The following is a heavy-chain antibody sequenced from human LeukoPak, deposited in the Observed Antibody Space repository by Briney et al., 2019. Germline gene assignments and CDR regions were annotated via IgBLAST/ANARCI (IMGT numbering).Heavy chain of an antibody. D-gene: IGHD5-12*01. Sequence: ASVKVSCKASGYTFTSYGISWVRQAPGQGLEWMGWISAYNGNTNYAQKLQGRVTMTTDTSTSTAYMELRSLRSDDTAVYYCARNPIVATSRSWFDPWGQGTLVTVSS. J-gene: IGHJ5*02. V-gene: IGHV1-18*01. CDR1: GYTFTSYG. CDR3: ARNPIVATSRSWFDP. CDR2: ISAYNGNT.